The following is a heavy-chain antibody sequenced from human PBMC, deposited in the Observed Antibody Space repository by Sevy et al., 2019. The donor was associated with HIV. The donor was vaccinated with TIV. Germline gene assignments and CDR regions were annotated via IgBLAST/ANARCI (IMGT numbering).Heavy chain of an antibody. D-gene: IGHD3-10*01. CDR1: GFTFGDYA. J-gene: IGHJ6*02. V-gene: IGHV3-49*03. CDR3: TRDPAMVRGVPYYYYYGMDV. CDR2: IRSKAYGGTT. Sequence: GGSLRLSCTASGFTFGDYAMSWFRQAPGKGLEWVGFIRSKAYGGTTEYAASVKGRFTISRDDSKGIAYLQMNSLKTEDTAVYYCTRDPAMVRGVPYYYYYGMDVWGQGTTVTVSS.